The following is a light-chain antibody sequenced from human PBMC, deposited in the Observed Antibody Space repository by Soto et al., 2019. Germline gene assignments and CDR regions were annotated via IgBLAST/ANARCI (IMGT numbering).Light chain of an antibody. Sequence: QSALTQPASVSGSPGQSITISCTGTSSDVGSYNLVCWYQQHPGKAPNLMIYDVSNRPTGVSNRFSGSKSGNTASLTISGLQAEDEADYYCSSYTSSSTPYVFGTGTQLTVL. J-gene: IGLJ1*01. V-gene: IGLV2-14*02. CDR3: SSYTSSSTPYV. CDR2: DVS. CDR1: SSDVGSYNL.